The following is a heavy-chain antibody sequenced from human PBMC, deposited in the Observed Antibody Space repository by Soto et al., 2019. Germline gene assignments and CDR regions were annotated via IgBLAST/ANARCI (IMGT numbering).Heavy chain of an antibody. J-gene: IGHJ6*02. Sequence: GGSLRLSCAASGFTFSSYAMHWVRQAPGKGLEWVAVISNDGSNKYYADSVKGRFTISRDNSKNTLYLQMNSLRAEDRAVYSCASGGLELAYNYGMDVWGQGTTVTVSS. CDR2: ISNDGSNK. D-gene: IGHD1-7*01. CDR3: ASGGLELAYNYGMDV. CDR1: GFTFSSYA. V-gene: IGHV3-30-3*01.